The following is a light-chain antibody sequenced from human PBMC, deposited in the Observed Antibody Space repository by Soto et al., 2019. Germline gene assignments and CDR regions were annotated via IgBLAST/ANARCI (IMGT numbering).Light chain of an antibody. CDR3: QQYIHGYT. CDR1: QSVSTS. CDR2: SAS. J-gene: IGKJ2*01. V-gene: IGKV3-15*01. Sequence: EVVMTQSPATLPVFPGERVTLSCRASQSVSTSLAWYQQKPGQAPRLLIYSASTRATGIPARFSGSGSGTEFTLTISSLESEDFAVYYCQQYIHGYTFGQGTELEIK.